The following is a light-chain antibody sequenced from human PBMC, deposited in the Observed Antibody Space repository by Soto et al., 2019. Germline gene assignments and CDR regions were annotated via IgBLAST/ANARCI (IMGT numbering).Light chain of an antibody. CDR2: DAS. CDR1: QSVSSN. Sequence: IVLTQSHGPLSLSPRERATLSCRASQSVSSNLAWHQQRPGQSPRILMYDASTRATGISARFSGSGSGTEFTLTISSLQSEDFAVYYCQQYHKWPITFGQGTRLEIK. CDR3: QQYHKWPIT. J-gene: IGKJ5*01. V-gene: IGKV3-15*01.